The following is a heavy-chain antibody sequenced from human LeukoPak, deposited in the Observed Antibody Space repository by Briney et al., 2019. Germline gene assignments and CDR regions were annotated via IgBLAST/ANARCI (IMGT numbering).Heavy chain of an antibody. CDR1: GGSISSYY. D-gene: IGHD7-27*01. J-gene: IGHJ6*03. CDR2: IYYSGST. Sequence: PSETLSLTCTVSGGSISSYYWSWIRQPPGKGLEWIGYIYYSGSTNYNPSLKSRVTISVDTSKNQFSLKLSSVTAADTAVYYCAREITGDYYYMDVWGKGTTVTVSS. CDR3: AREITGDYYYMDV. V-gene: IGHV4-59*01.